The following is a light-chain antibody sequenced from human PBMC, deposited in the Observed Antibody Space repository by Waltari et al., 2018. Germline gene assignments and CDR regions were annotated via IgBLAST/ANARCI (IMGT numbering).Light chain of an antibody. CDR3: QHYVNLPAT. V-gene: IGKV3-20*01. J-gene: IGKJ1*01. CDR1: QSISHY. Sequence: EVVLTQSPGTLSLSPGEGATLSCRASQSISHYLAWYQQKPGQAPRLLIYHASSRATGIPDRFSGSGSGTDSSLTISRLEPEDFAVYYCQHYVNLPATFGQGTKVEIK. CDR2: HAS.